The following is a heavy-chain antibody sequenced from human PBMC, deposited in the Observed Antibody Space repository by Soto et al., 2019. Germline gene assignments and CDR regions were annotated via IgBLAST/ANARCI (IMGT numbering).Heavy chain of an antibody. CDR1: GGSFSGYY. Sequence: SETLSLTCAVYGGSFSGYYWTWIRQPPGTGLEWIGEINHSGSTNYNPSLQSRVAISLDTSKSQFSLKVTSVTATDTAVYYCARQGFGPLHGLADVWGQGTTVTVSS. CDR3: ARQGFGPLHGLADV. V-gene: IGHV4-34*01. J-gene: IGHJ6*02. CDR2: INHSGST. D-gene: IGHD3-10*01.